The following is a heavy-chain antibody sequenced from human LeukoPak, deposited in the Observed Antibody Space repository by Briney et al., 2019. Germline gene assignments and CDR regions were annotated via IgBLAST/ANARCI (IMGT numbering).Heavy chain of an antibody. D-gene: IGHD6-19*01. J-gene: IGHJ4*02. Sequence: PSETLSLTCTVSGGSISSYYWSWIRQPPGKGLEWIGYIYYSGSTNYNPSLKSRVTISVDTSKNRFSLKLSSVTAADTAVYYCARGSLSQWLPRSAYFDYWGQGTLVTVSS. CDR2: IYYSGST. CDR3: ARGSLSQWLPRSAYFDY. V-gene: IGHV4-59*01. CDR1: GGSISSYY.